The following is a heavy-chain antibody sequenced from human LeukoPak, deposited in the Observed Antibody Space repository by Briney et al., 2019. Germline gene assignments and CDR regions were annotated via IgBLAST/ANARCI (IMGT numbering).Heavy chain of an antibody. J-gene: IGHJ4*02. D-gene: IGHD1-26*01. V-gene: IGHV3-49*04. CDR1: GFTYGDYD. Sequence: PGRSLRLSCAASGFTYGDYDMTWVRQAPGKGLEWVGFISSKAYGGTTEYVAAGKGRFTISSDNSSRLVSQQMKSMKTDESALYYCTREGSGSDAFDYSGQGALVSVSS. CDR3: TREGSGSDAFDY. CDR2: ISSKAYGGTT.